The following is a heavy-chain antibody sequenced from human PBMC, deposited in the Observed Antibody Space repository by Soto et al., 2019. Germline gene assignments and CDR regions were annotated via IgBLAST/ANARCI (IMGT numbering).Heavy chain of an antibody. CDR2: IIPIFGTA. D-gene: IGHD2-2*01. CDR1: GGAFSSYS. J-gene: IGHJ6*02. CDR3: ATASYCSSTSCHPYYYYGMDV. Sequence: SVKVSCKASGGAFSSYSISWVLEAPGEGLEWMGGIIPIFGTANYAQKFQGRVTITADESTSTAYMELSSLRSEDTAVYYCATASYCSSTSCHPYYYYGMDVWGQGTTVTVSS. V-gene: IGHV1-69*13.